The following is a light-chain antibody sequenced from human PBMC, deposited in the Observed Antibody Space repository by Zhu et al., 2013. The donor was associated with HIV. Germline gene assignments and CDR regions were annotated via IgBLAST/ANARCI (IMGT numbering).Light chain of an antibody. CDR2: GAS. CDR1: HAISTD. V-gene: IGKV3-15*01. CDR3: HQYHNRPPWT. J-gene: IGKJ1*01. Sequence: EVVLTQSPVTLSVSPGERATLSCRASHAISTDLAWFQQKPGQPPRLLMYGASTRANGCPVRFSGSGVWGQSSLSPSAACSLKILEFYYCHQYHNRPPWTFGQGTKVEIK.